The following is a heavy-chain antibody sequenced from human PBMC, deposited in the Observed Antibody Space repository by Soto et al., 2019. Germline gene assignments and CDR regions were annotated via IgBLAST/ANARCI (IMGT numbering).Heavy chain of an antibody. Sequence: GGSLRLSCAASGFSFSSYSMNWVRQAPGKGLEWVSGISWNSGSIGYADSVKGRFTISRDNAKNSLYLQMNSLRAEDTALYYCAKDMRYSSSYLLQHWGQGTLVTVPS. D-gene: IGHD6-13*01. CDR1: GFSFSSYS. V-gene: IGHV3-9*01. J-gene: IGHJ1*01. CDR2: ISWNSGSI. CDR3: AKDMRYSSSYLLQH.